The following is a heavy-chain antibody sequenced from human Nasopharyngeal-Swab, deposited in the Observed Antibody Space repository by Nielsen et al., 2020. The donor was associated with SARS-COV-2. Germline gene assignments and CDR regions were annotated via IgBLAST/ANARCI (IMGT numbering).Heavy chain of an antibody. V-gene: IGHV3-66*01. CDR3: AKGPRVTAPSAY. CDR1: GFTVSSNY. J-gene: IGHJ4*02. D-gene: IGHD5-18*01. Sequence: GESLKISCAASGFTVSSNYMSWVRQAPGKGLEWVSVIYSGGSTYYADSVKGRFTISRDNSSSTLYLQMNNLRAEDTATYYCAKGPRVTAPSAYWGQGTLVTVSS. CDR2: IYSGGST.